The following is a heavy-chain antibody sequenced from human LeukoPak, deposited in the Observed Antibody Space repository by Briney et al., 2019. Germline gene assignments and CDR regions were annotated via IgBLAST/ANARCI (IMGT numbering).Heavy chain of an antibody. V-gene: IGHV3-21*01. CDR3: ARVYLGSSDY. CDR1: GFTFTSYS. J-gene: IGHJ4*02. CDR2: IRFTGSYI. Sequence: GGSLRLSCAASGFTFTSYSMNWVRQAPGRGLEWVSSIRFTGSYIYYADSVKGRFTISRDNAKNSLSLQMNSLRVEDTAVYYCARVYLGSSDYWGQGTLVTVSS. D-gene: IGHD6-6*01.